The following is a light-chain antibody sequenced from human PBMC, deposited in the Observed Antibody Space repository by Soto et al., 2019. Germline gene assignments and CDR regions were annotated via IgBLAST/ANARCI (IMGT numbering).Light chain of an antibody. Sequence: IVMTQYPATLSVSPGERATLPCRASQSVSSKLAWYQQKPGQAPRLLIYGASTRATGIPARSSGSGSGTEFTLTISSLQSEDFAIYYCQQYNNWPPITFGQGTRLEIK. CDR3: QQYNNWPPIT. J-gene: IGKJ5*01. V-gene: IGKV3-15*01. CDR2: GAS. CDR1: QSVSSK.